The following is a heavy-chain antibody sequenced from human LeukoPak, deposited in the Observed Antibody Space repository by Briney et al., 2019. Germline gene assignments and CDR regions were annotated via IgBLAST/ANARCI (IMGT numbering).Heavy chain of an antibody. CDR2: ISPDGSYA. J-gene: IGHJ4*02. V-gene: IGHV3-30*04. CDR1: GSTFSSFG. D-gene: IGHD3-10*01. Sequence: GGSLRLSCAASGSTFSSFGLHWVRQAPGRGLEWVALISPDGSYAYYADSVKGRFTISRDNSENTFYLQLTNVRSEDAAVYFCARDHGAFDYWGQGTLVTVSS. CDR3: ARDHGAFDY.